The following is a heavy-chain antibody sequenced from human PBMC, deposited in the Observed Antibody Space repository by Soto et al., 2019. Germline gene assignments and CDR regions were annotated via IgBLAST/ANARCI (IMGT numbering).Heavy chain of an antibody. CDR3: ARGGRGIQLWPLGVCFAY. V-gene: IGHV1-69*12. CDR1: GGTFSSYA. D-gene: IGHD5-18*01. CDR2: IIPIFGTA. Sequence: QVQLVQSGAEVKKPGSSVKVSCKASGGTFSSYAISWVRQAPGQGLEWMGGIIPIFGTANYAQKFQGRVTVTGDEATGTGYMELRRLRSEDRAGYYCARGGRGIQLWPLGVCFAYWGPGTLVTVSS. J-gene: IGHJ4*02.